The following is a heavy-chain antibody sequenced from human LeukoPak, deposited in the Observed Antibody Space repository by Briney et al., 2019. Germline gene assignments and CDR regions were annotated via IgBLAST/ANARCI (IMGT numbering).Heavy chain of an antibody. CDR3: ARDQEGLIGTWAEMDRFDY. V-gene: IGHV3-48*02. Sequence: GGSLRLSCAASGFTFNSYSMSWVRQAPGKGLEWVSYISSSSSTIYYADSVKGRFTISRDNAKNSLYLQMNSLRDEDTAVYYCARDQEGLIGTWAEMDRFDYWGQGTLVTVSS. J-gene: IGHJ4*02. CDR2: ISSSSSTI. D-gene: IGHD1-26*01. CDR1: GFTFNSYS.